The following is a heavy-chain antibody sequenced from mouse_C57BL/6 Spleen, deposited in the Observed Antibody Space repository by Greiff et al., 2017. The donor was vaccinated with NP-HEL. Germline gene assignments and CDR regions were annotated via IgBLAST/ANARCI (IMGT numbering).Heavy chain of an antibody. CDR1: GFTFSDYG. J-gene: IGHJ3*01. CDR3: ARKPTRLNQAWFAY. CDR2: ISSGSSTI. Sequence: EVMLVESGGGLVKPGGSLKLSCAASGFTFSDYGMHWVRQAPEKGLEWVAYISSGSSTIYYADTVKGRFTISRDNAKNTLFLQMTSLRSEDTAMYYCARKPTRLNQAWFAYWGQGTLVTVSA. D-gene: IGHD2-10*01. V-gene: IGHV5-17*01.